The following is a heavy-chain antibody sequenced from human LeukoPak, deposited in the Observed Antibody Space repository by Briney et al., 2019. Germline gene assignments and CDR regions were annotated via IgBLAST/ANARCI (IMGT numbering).Heavy chain of an antibody. CDR3: ARVSDIVVVPAASHMDV. V-gene: IGHV4-34*01. CDR1: GGSFSGYY. Sequence: SETLSLTCAVYGGSFSGYYWSWIRQPPGKGLEWIGEINHSGSTNYNPSLKSRVTISVDTSKNQFSLKLSSVTAADTAVYYCARVSDIVVVPAASHMDVWGQGTTVIVSS. D-gene: IGHD2-2*01. J-gene: IGHJ6*02. CDR2: INHSGST.